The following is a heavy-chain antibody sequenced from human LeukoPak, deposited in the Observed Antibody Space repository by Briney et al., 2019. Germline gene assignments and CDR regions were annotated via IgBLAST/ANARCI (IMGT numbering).Heavy chain of an antibody. CDR3: ARDSVLLWFGELSHYYGMDV. D-gene: IGHD3-10*01. CDR1: GFTFSSYA. J-gene: IGHJ6*02. CDR2: ISISGGST. V-gene: IGHV3-23*01. Sequence: PGESLRLSCAASGFTFSSYAMSWVRQAPGKGLEWVSGISISGGSTSYADSVKGRFTISRDNSKNTLYLQMNSLRAEDTAVYYCARDSVLLWFGELSHYYGMDVWGQGTTVTVSS.